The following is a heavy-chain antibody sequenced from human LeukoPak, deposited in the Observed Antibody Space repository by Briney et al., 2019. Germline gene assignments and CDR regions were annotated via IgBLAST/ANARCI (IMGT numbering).Heavy chain of an antibody. CDR1: GGSFSGYY. V-gene: IGHV4-34*01. D-gene: IGHD2-8*01. J-gene: IGHJ5*02. Sequence: KPSETLSLTCAVYGGSFSGYYWSWIRLPPGKGLEWIGEINHSGSTNYNPSLKSRVTISVDTSKNQFSLKLSSVTAADTAVYYCARRPRVYAISRFDPWGQGTLVTVSS. CDR3: ARRPRVYAISRFDP. CDR2: INHSGST.